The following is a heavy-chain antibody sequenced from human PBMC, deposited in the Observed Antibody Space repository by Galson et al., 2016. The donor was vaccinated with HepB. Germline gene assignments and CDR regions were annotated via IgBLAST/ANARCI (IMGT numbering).Heavy chain of an antibody. J-gene: IGHJ6*03. D-gene: IGHD1/OR15-1a*01. V-gene: IGHV3-53*01. Sequence: SLRLSCAASGFMVSSTYVSWVRQAPGKGLEWVSVIYSSGNTYYADPVKGRFTISRDNSKTTLGLQMNSLRAEDTAVYYCAGKSGKTGLDFSYYYMDVWGKGTTVTVSS. CDR2: IYSSGNT. CDR3: AGKSGKTGLDFSYYYMDV. CDR1: GFMVSSTY.